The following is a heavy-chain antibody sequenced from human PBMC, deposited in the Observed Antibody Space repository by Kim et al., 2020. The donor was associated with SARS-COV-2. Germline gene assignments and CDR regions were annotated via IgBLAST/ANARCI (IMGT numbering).Heavy chain of an antibody. D-gene: IGHD3-10*01. J-gene: IGHJ6*02. Sequence: SETLSLTCAVYGGSFSGYYWSWIRQPPGKGLEWIGEINHSGSTNYNPSLKSRVTISVDTSKNQFSLKLSSVTAADTAVYYCAASGSYYNAAYYYYGMDVWGQGTTVTVSS. CDR2: INHSGST. CDR3: AASGSYYNAAYYYYGMDV. CDR1: GGSFSGYY. V-gene: IGHV4-34*01.